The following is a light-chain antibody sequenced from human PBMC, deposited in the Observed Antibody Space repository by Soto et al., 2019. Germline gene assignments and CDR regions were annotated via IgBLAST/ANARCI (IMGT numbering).Light chain of an antibody. Sequence: EIVMTQSPATLSVSPGGRATLSCRAPYSVGSDLAWYQVRPGQAPRLLIYDASTRAIGIPTRFSGRGSGTEFTLTISSLQSEDVAVYYCQQYNFWSLFSFAQGTKLEI. J-gene: IGKJ2*01. CDR3: QQYNFWSLFS. CDR1: YSVGSD. V-gene: IGKV3-15*01. CDR2: DAS.